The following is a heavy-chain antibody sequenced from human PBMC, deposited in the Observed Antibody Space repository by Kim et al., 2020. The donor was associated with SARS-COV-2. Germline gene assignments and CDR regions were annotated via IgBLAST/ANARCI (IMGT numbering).Heavy chain of an antibody. CDR1: GGTFSNFA. CDR2: TIPMFGTP. V-gene: IGHV1-69*13. D-gene: IGHD1-26*01. CDR3: ATRLGATIEAIFDI. Sequence: SVKVSCRASGGTFSNFAVAWVRQAPGQGLEWMGGTIPMFGTPKYAQKFRGKVTFTADGSTYTAHMELINLRSEDTAVYYCATRLGATIEAIFDIWGQGTKVTVSS. J-gene: IGHJ3*02.